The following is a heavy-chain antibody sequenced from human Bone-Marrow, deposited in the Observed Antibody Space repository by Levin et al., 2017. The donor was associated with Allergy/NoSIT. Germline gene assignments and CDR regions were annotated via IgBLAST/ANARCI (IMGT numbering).Heavy chain of an antibody. D-gene: IGHD6-19*01. J-gene: IGHJ4*02. CDR2: MSWNVGNI. CDR3: VKDVGWTVAGGFDH. V-gene: IGHV3-9*01. CDR1: GFSFEGFA. Sequence: SCAASGFSFEGFAMHWVRRAPGKGLEWVSGMSWNVGNIGYADSVKGRFTISRDNAKNSLSLQMNSLRVDDTAVYYCVKDVGWTVAGGFDHWGQGTLVTVSS.